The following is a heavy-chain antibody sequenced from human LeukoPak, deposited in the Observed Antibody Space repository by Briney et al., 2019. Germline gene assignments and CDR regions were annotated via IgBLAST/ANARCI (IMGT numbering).Heavy chain of an antibody. Sequence: PSETLSLTCAVYGGSFSGYYWSWIRQPPGKGLEWIGEINHSGSTNYNPSLKSRVTISVDTSKNQFSLKLSSVTAADTAVYYCAIHYFGFDPWGQGTLVTVSS. V-gene: IGHV4-34*01. CDR1: GGSFSGYY. J-gene: IGHJ5*02. CDR3: AIHYFGFDP. D-gene: IGHD3-10*01. CDR2: INHSGST.